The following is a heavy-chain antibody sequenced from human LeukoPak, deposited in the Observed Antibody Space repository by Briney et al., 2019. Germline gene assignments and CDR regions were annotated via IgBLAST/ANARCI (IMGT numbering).Heavy chain of an antibody. CDR3: ARLTVRGNEDAFDI. CDR1: GFTLSSYS. V-gene: IGHV3-21*06. D-gene: IGHD3-10*01. CDR2: ISTTGTYI. Sequence: GGSLRLSCAASGFTLSSYSMNWVRQAPGKGLEWVSYISTTGTYIYYGDSMRGRCTISRDNAKNSLYLEMNSLRADDTAMYYCARLTVRGNEDAFDIWGQGTVVTVSS. J-gene: IGHJ3*02.